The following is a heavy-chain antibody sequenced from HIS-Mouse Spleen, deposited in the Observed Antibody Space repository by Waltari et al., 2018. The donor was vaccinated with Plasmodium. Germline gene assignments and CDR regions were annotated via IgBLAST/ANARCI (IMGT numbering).Heavy chain of an antibody. V-gene: IGHV3-7*01. Sequence: EVQLVESGGGLVQPGGSLRLSCAASGSTFRSYWMGWVRQAPGKGLEGVAKIKQDGSDKYYGDSGKGRFTISRDNAKNSLYLQMNSLRAEDTAVYYCASSWYWYFDLWGRGTLVTVSS. D-gene: IGHD6-13*01. CDR1: GSTFRSYW. CDR2: IKQDGSDK. CDR3: ASSWYWYFDL. J-gene: IGHJ2*01.